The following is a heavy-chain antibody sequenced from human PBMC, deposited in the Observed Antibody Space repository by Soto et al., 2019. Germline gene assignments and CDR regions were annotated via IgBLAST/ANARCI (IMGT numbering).Heavy chain of an antibody. Sequence: KPSETLSLTCTVSGGSISSGDYYWSWIRQPPGKGLEWIGYIYYSGSTYYNPSLRSRLTISVDTSKNQFSLKLSSVTAADTAVYCCARLGPTTVPTSYFTGNYNGMDAWGQGTTVTVSS. CDR1: GGSISSGDYY. D-gene: IGHD4-17*01. J-gene: IGHJ6*02. V-gene: IGHV4-30-4*02. CDR2: IYYSGST. CDR3: ARLGPTTVPTSYFTGNYNGMDA.